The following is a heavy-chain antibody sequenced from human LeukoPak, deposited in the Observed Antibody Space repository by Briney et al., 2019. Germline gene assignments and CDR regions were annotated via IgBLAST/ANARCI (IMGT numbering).Heavy chain of an antibody. J-gene: IGHJ4*02. V-gene: IGHV3-7*01. CDR3: GTKSY. CDR1: GFTFSNYW. Sequence: GGSLRLSCAASGFTFSNYWMMWVRQAPGKGLEWVANINQDGSEKYYVDSVKGRFTISRDNAKNSLFLQMNNPRAEDTAVYYCGTKSYWGQGTLVTVSS. CDR2: INQDGSEK.